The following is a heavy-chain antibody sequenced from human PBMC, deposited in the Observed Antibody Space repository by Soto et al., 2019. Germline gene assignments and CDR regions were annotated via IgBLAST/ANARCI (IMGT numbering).Heavy chain of an antibody. D-gene: IGHD6-19*01. CDR3: ARMYNSGFYRPEGDYYFYGMDV. J-gene: IGHJ6*02. Sequence: KPSETLSLTCSVSGASIRDYHWSWVRQPAGKGLEWIGRLYISGSTKYNPSLKNRVTMSADTSVNQFSLTLRSVTAADTAIYYCARMYNSGFYRPEGDYYFYGMDVWGQGTTVTVSS. CDR2: LYISGST. V-gene: IGHV4-4*07. CDR1: GASIRDYH.